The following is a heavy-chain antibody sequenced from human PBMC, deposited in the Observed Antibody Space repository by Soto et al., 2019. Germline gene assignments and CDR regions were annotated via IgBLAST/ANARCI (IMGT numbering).Heavy chain of an antibody. D-gene: IGHD3-22*01. V-gene: IGHV3-23*01. CDR2: ISVSGGST. CDR1: GFTFSNFA. J-gene: IGHJ4*02. CDR3: AKVNYYDSSGYFDC. Sequence: GGSLRLSCAASGFTFSNFAMAWVRQAPGKGLEWVSSISVSGGSTYYADSGKGRFTISRDNSKNTLYLQMNSLRAEDTAVYYCAKVNYYDSSGYFDCWGQGTLVTVSS.